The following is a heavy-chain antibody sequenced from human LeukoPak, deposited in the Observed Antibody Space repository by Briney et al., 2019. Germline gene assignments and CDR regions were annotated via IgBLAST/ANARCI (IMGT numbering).Heavy chain of an antibody. Sequence: GGSLRLSCAASGFTFSSYSMNWVRQAPGKGLEWVSSISSSSSYIYYADSVKGRFTISRGNAKNSLYLQMNSLRAEDTAVYYCARDSTGTPPYFDYWGQGTLVTVSS. D-gene: IGHD2-15*01. CDR1: GFTFSSYS. V-gene: IGHV3-21*01. CDR3: ARDSTGTPPYFDY. CDR2: ISSSSSYI. J-gene: IGHJ4*02.